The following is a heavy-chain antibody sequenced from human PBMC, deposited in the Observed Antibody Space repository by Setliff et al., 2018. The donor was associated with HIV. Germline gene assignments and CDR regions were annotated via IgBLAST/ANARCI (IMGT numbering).Heavy chain of an antibody. CDR3: ARRRETIVVVIGIPNWYFDL. CDR1: GGSFSGYY. J-gene: IGHJ2*01. D-gene: IGHD2-21*01. Sequence: SETLSLTCAVYGGSFSGYYWSWIRQPPGKGLEWIGTIHHSGSTYYNPSLKSRVTISVDTSKNQFSLRLSSVTAADSAVYYCARRRETIVVVIGIPNWYFDLWGRGTLVTVSS. V-gene: IGHV4-34*01. CDR2: IHHSGST.